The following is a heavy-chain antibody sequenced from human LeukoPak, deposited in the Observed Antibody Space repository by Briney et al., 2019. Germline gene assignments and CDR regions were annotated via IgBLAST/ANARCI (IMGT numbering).Heavy chain of an antibody. CDR2: ISSSSSYI. D-gene: IGHD3-10*01. V-gene: IGHV3-21*01. Sequence: GGSLRLSCAASGFTFSSYSMNWVRQAPGKGLEGVSSISSSSSYIYYADSVKGRFTISRDNAKNSLYRQMNSLRAEDTAVYYCARDVTMVRGVSLWGQGTLVTVPS. J-gene: IGHJ4*02. CDR1: GFTFSSYS. CDR3: ARDVTMVRGVSL.